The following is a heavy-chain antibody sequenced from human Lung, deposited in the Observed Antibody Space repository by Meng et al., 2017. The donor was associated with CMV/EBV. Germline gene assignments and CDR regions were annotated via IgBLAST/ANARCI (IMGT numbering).Heavy chain of an antibody. D-gene: IGHD4-17*01. V-gene: IGHV5-51*01. Sequence: GGSLRLXXEGSGYSFSNYWIDWVRQMPGKGLEWMGSIHPGDSDTRYSPSFHGQVTFSADKSIRTAYLQWSGLKASDTAMYYCARRGMMTTRGYWFDPWGQGTLVXVSS. CDR2: IHPGDSDT. J-gene: IGHJ5*02. CDR3: ARRGMMTTRGYWFDP. CDR1: GYSFSNYW.